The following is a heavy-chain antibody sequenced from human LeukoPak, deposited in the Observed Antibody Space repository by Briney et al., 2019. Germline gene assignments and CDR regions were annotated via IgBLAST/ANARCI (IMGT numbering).Heavy chain of an antibody. CDR3: VKEGRPNSGSGFFDY. V-gene: IGHV3-23*01. CDR2: VNESGGRT. D-gene: IGHD3-10*01. CDR1: GFTFSSYA. J-gene: IGHJ4*02. Sequence: GGSLRLSCAVSGFTFSSYAMGWVRQAPGKGLEWVSTVNESGGRTYYADSVKGRFTMSRDNSRNTLNLQMNSLRAEDAAIYYCVKEGRPNSGSGFFDYWGQGTRVTVSS.